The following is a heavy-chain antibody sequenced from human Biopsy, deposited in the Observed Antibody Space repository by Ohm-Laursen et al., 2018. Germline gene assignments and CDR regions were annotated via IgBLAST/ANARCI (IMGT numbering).Heavy chain of an antibody. CDR2: ISWSSGTM. V-gene: IGHV3-9*01. J-gene: IGHJ4*02. CDR1: GFRFNDYA. CDR3: VKSAYSSGFWEASDY. D-gene: IGHD6-19*01. Sequence: SLRLSCSASGFRFNDYAMQWVRQAPGKGLEWVSGISWSSGTMGYADSVKGRFTVSRDNAKNSLFLQMNSLRVEDTALYYCVKSAYSSGFWEASDYWGQGTLVTVSS.